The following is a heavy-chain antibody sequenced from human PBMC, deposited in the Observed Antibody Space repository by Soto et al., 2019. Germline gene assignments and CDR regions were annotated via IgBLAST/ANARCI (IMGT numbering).Heavy chain of an antibody. CDR2: ISYDGSNK. CDR1: GFTFSSYA. J-gene: IGHJ4*02. V-gene: IGHV3-30-3*01. CDR3: ARGRTADALTAVDY. Sequence: QVQLVESGGGVVQPGRSLRLSCAASGFTFSSYAMHWVRQAPGKGLEWVAVISYDGSNKYYADSVKGRFTISRDNSKNTLYLQMNSLRAEDTAVYYCARGRTADALTAVDYWGQGTLVTVYS. D-gene: IGHD7-27*01.